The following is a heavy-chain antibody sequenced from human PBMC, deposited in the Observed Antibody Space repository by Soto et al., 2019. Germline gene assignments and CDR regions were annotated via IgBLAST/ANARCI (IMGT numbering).Heavy chain of an antibody. D-gene: IGHD2-2*01. CDR1: GGSLSGYY. V-gene: IGHV4-34*01. CDR3: AREPPGEITSRYHAWFDL. Sequence: SETLSLTFADSGGSLSGYYWSWIRQPPGKGLEWIGEINHSGVTNYSPSLKSRVTISVDRSTKQFSLKLTSVTAADTAFYYCAREPPGEITSRYHAWFDLWRQGTLVTSPQ. CDR2: INHSGVT. J-gene: IGHJ5*02.